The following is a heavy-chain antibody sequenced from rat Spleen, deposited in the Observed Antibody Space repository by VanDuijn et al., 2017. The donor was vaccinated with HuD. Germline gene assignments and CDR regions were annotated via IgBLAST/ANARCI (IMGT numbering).Heavy chain of an antibody. D-gene: IGHD1-12*03. CDR2: ISTSGSRT. Sequence: EVQLVESDGGLVQPGRSLKLSCAASGFIFSNYYMAWVRQAPKKGLEWVATISTSGSRTNYPDSVKGRFTISRDNAKSSLYLQMNSLKSEDTATYYCARLDGFYHYVMDAWGQGASVTVSS. J-gene: IGHJ4*01. CDR3: ARLDGFYHYVMDA. V-gene: IGHV5-25*01. CDR1: GFIFSNYY.